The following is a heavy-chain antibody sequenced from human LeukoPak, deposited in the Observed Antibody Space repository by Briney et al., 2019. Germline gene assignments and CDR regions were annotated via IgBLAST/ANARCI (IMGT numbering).Heavy chain of an antibody. D-gene: IGHD6-13*01. Sequence: GRSLRLSCAASGFTFSSYAMHWVRQAPGKGLEWVAVISYDGSNKSYADSVKGRFTISRDNSKNTLYLQMNSLRAEDTAVYYCARESGQQLKDYYGMDVWGQGTTVTVSS. V-gene: IGHV3-30-3*01. CDR3: ARESGQQLKDYYGMDV. CDR1: GFTFSSYA. CDR2: ISYDGSNK. J-gene: IGHJ6*02.